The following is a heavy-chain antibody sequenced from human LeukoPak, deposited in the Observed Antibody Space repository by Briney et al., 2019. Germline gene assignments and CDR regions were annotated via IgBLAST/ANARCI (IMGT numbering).Heavy chain of an antibody. CDR2: INLNSGGT. V-gene: IGHV1-2*02. J-gene: IGHJ4*02. CDR3: AGQFTSSSGAPDY. D-gene: IGHD6-6*01. Sequence: ASVKLSCKASGYTFTGYYMHWGRQAPGQGREWRGWINLNSGGTNYAQKFQGRVTISRDKSNSTAYLEMSRLRSDDTAVYYCAGQFTSSSGAPDYWGQGTLVTVSS. CDR1: GYTFTGYY.